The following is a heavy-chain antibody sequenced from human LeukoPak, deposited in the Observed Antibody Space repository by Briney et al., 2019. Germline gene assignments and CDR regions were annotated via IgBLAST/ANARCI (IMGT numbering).Heavy chain of an antibody. D-gene: IGHD2-21*02. V-gene: IGHV4-38-2*02. CDR3: AKVTASGFFDY. J-gene: IGHJ4*02. CDR1: GYSISSGYY. Sequence: SETLSLTCTVSGYSISSGYYWGWVRQPPGKGLEWIASIYYTGSTYYNPSLKSRVTISLDASKKQFSLKLSSVTAADTAVYYCAKVTASGFFDYWGQGTLITVSS. CDR2: IYYTGST.